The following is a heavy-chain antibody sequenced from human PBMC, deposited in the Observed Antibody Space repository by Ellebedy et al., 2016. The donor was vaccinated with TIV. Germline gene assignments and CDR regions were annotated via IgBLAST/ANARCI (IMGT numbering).Heavy chain of an antibody. J-gene: IGHJ4*02. CDR3: ARQREYSYGSHS. V-gene: IGHV3-21*05. CDR2: ISGRGSST. D-gene: IGHD2/OR15-2a*01. CDR1: GFTFSSYS. Sequence: GESLKISXEGSGFTFSSYSMNWVRQAPGKGLEWLADISGRGSSTEYAVAVRGRFTISRDNAKNSVFLQMKSLTDEDTAVYDCARQREYSYGSHSWGRGIQVTVSS.